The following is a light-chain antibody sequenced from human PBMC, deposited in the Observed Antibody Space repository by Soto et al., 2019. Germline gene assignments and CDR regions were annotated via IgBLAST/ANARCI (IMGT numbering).Light chain of an antibody. CDR1: QSINTY. V-gene: IGKV1-39*01. J-gene: IGKJ4*01. Sequence: DIQMTQSPSSLSASVGDRVTITCRASQSINTYLNWYQQKPGKAPELLIYAASSFQSGVPSRFSGGGSRTDFTLTISSLQPEDFATYYCQQSFSTPRTFGGGTKVEIK. CDR3: QQSFSTPRT. CDR2: AAS.